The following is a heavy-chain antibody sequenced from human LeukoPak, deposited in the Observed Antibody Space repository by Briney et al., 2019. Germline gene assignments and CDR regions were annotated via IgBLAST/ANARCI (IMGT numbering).Heavy chain of an antibody. D-gene: IGHD5-18*01. CDR2: ISYDGSNK. V-gene: IGHV3-30-3*01. Sequence: PGGSLRLSCAAPGFTFSSYAMHWVRQAPGKGLEWVAVISYDGSNKYYADSVKGRFTISRDNSKNTLYLQMNSLRAGDTAVYYCAGFRGYSYGLDYWGQGTLVTVSS. CDR1: GFTFSSYA. J-gene: IGHJ4*02. CDR3: AGFRGYSYGLDY.